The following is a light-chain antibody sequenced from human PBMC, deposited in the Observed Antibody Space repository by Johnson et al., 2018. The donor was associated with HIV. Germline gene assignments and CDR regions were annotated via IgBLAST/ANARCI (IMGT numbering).Light chain of an antibody. Sequence: QSVLTQPPSVSAAPGQKVTISCSGSSSNIGNNYVSWYQQLPGTAPKLLIYDNNKRPSGIPDRFSGSKSGTSATLGITGLQTGDEADFYCGTWDNSLIAYVFGAGTKVTVL. CDR3: GTWDNSLIAYV. CDR2: DNN. J-gene: IGLJ1*01. CDR1: SSNIGNNY. V-gene: IGLV1-51*01.